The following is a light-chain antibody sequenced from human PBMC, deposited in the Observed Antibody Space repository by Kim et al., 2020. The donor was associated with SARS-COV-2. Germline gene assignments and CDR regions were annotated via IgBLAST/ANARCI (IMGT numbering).Light chain of an antibody. V-gene: IGLV2-14*04. J-gene: IGLJ1*01. CDR2: DVS. CDR1: SSDVAGYNF. Sequence: GQSITLSCTGPSSDVAGYNFVSWYQQHPDKAPKLMIYDVSNRPSGVSDRFSGSKSGNTASLTISGLQAEDEADYYCSSYTSSGTYVFGTGTKVTVL. CDR3: SSYTSSGTYV.